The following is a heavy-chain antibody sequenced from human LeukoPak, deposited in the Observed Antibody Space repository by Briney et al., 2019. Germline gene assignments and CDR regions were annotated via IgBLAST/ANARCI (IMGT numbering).Heavy chain of an antibody. CDR2: INSDGSST. D-gene: IGHD6-19*01. J-gene: IGHJ5*02. CDR1: GFTFSSYW. Sequence: GGSLRLSCAASGFTFSSYWMHWVRQAPGKGLVWVSRINSDGSSTSYADSVKGRFTISRDNAKNSLYLQMNSLRAEDTAVYYCAREMLAAVAAQSWGQGTLVTVSS. V-gene: IGHV3-74*01. CDR3: AREMLAAVAAQS.